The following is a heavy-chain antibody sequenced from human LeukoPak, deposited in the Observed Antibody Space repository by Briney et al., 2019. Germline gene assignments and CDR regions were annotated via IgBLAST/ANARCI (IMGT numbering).Heavy chain of an antibody. Sequence: SETLSLTCTVSGGSISSSSYYWSWIRQPPGKGLEWIGSIYYSGSTYYNPSLKSRVTISVDTSKNQFSLKLSSVTAADTAVYYCARHVNWFDPWGQGTLVTVSS. CDR3: ARHVNWFDP. V-gene: IGHV4-39*01. J-gene: IGHJ5*02. CDR1: GGSISSSSYY. CDR2: IYYSGST.